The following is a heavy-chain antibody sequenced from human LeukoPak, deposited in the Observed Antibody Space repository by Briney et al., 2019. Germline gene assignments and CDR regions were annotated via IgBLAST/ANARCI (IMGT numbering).Heavy chain of an antibody. V-gene: IGHV3-30*04. CDR2: ISSDESNK. J-gene: IGHJ3*02. D-gene: IGHD6-19*01. CDR3: ARDKLGIAVAYAFDI. CDR1: GFTFNTYA. Sequence: QAGGSLRLSCAASGFTFNTYAIHWVRQAPAKGLEWVALISSDESNKYYADSVKGRFTISRDNSKNTLYLQMNSLRAEDTAVYYCARDKLGIAVAYAFDIWGQGTMVTVSS.